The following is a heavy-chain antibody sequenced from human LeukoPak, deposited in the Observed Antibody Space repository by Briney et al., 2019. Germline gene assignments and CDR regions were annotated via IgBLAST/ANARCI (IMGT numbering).Heavy chain of an antibody. Sequence: GGSLRLSCAASGFTFSSYAMSWVRQAPGKGLEWVSSISGSGDNTHYADSVKGRFTISRDNSKSTLYVQMNSLRAEDTAVYYCAKDWTGTKPFDLWGRGTLVTVSS. J-gene: IGHJ2*01. V-gene: IGHV3-23*01. CDR1: GFTFSSYA. CDR3: AKDWTGTKPFDL. D-gene: IGHD3/OR15-3a*01. CDR2: ISGSGDNT.